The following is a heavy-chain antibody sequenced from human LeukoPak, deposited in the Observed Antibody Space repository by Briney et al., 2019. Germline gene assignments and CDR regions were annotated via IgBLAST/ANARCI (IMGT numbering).Heavy chain of an antibody. V-gene: IGHV1-18*01. CDR3: ARATLAYDSSGYYYYFDY. J-gene: IGHJ4*02. D-gene: IGHD3-22*01. CDR1: GYTFTSYG. CDR2: ISAYNGNT. Sequence: APVKVSCKASGYTFTSYGISWVRQAPGQGLEWMGWISAYNGNTNCAQKLQGRVTMTTDTSTSTAYMELRSLRSDDTAVYYCARATLAYDSSGYYYYFDYWGQGTLVTVSS.